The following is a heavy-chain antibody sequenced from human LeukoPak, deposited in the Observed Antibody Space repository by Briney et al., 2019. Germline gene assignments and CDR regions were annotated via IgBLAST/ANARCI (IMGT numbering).Heavy chain of an antibody. CDR3: AKDFTPPYGSGSYGDAFDI. CDR2: IGTAGEI. Sequence: GGSLRLSCAASGFTFSSYDIHWVRQATGKGLEWVSGIGTAGEIYYPGSVKGRFTISRENAKNSLYLQMNSLRAGDTAVYYCAKDFTPPYGSGSYGDAFDIWGQGTMVTVSS. V-gene: IGHV3-13*01. J-gene: IGHJ3*02. D-gene: IGHD3-10*01. CDR1: GFTFSSYD.